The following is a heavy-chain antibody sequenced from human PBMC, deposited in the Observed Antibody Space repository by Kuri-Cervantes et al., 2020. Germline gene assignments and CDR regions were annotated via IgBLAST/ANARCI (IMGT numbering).Heavy chain of an antibody. Sequence: ESLKISCAASAFTFSSYAMSWVRQAPGKGLEWIGSISYTGSTNYSPSLRSRVTISVDTSKKQFSLKLTSVTAADTSLYYCAKGMTKLDYWGQGTLVTVSS. CDR1: AFTFSSYA. CDR3: AKGMTKLDY. V-gene: IGHV4-39*01. J-gene: IGHJ4*02. CDR2: ISYTGST.